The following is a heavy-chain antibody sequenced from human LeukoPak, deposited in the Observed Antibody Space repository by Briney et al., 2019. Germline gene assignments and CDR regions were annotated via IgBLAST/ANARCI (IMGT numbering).Heavy chain of an antibody. D-gene: IGHD3-10*01. CDR2: INPNSGDT. CDR1: GYTFTGYY. J-gene: IGHJ6*02. Sequence: GASVKVSCRASGYTFTGYYMYWVRQAPGQGLEWMGWINPNSGDTNYAQKFQGRVTVTRDTSISTAYMELTRLRSDDTAVYYCARDRAKGYYGSGSFYYYYGMDVWGQGTTVTVSS. V-gene: IGHV1-2*02. CDR3: ARDRAKGYYGSGSFYYYYGMDV.